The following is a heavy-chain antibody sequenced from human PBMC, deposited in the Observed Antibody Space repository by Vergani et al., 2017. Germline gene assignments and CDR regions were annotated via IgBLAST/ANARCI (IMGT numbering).Heavy chain of an antibody. Sequence: QVQLQESGPGLVKPSETLSLTCTVSGGSISSYYWSWIRQPPGKGLEWIGYIYYSGSTYYNPSLKSRVTISVDTSKNQFSLKLSSVTAADTAVYYCARGGKGRLPGLNNWFDPWGQGTLVTVSS. CDR2: IYYSGST. J-gene: IGHJ5*02. D-gene: IGHD4-11*01. CDR1: GGSISSYY. V-gene: IGHV4-59*08. CDR3: ARGGKGRLPGLNNWFDP.